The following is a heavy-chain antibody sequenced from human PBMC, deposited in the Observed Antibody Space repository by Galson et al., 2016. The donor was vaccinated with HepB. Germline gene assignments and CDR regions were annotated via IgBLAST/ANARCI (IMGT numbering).Heavy chain of an antibody. J-gene: IGHJ6*02. Sequence: SETLSLTCIVSGGHISSYYWNWIRQPPGKGLEWIGYTYYSGTPSYNPSLKSRVTLSVHTSKNQFSLTLTSVTAAVTAVYYCARGAYYYDSGTFSPAVWGQGPTVTVPS. V-gene: IGHV4-59*01. CDR1: GGHISSYY. CDR3: ARGAYYYDSGTFSPAV. CDR2: TYYSGTP. D-gene: IGHD3-10*01.